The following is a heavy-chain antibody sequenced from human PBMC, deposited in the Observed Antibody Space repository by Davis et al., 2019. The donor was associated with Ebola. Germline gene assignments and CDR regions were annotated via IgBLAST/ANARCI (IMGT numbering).Heavy chain of an antibody. CDR2: IYYSGST. D-gene: IGHD2-2*01. V-gene: IGHV4-30-4*01. CDR3: ARFPYCSSTSCYSDAFDI. Sequence: PSETLSLTFTVSGGSISSGDYYWSWIRQPPGKGLEWIGYIYYSGSTYYNPSLKSRVTISVDTSKNQFSLKLSSVTAADTAVYYCARFPYCSSTSCYSDAFDIWGQGTMVTVSS. J-gene: IGHJ3*02. CDR1: GGSISSGDYY.